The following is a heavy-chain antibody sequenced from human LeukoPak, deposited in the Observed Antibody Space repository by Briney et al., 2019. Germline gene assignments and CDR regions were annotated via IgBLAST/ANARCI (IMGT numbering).Heavy chain of an antibody. Sequence: ASVKVSCKASGYTFTSYGISWVRQAPGQGLEWMGWISAYNGNTNYAQKLQGRVTMTTDTSTSTAYMELRSLRSDDTAVYYCATHRPAGYSSSWYYYGMDVWGQGTTVTVSS. D-gene: IGHD6-13*01. CDR2: ISAYNGNT. CDR1: GYTFTSYG. J-gene: IGHJ6*02. V-gene: IGHV1-18*01. CDR3: ATHRPAGYSSSWYYYGMDV.